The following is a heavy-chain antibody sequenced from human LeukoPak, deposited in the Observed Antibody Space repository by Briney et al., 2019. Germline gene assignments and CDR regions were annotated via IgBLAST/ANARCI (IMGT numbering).Heavy chain of an antibody. CDR3: ARRGLVVIPL. CDR2: IYYGGTT. J-gene: IGHJ4*02. V-gene: IGHV4-39*01. D-gene: IGHD2-21*01. Sequence: SETLSLTCTVSGGSVSSSSPYWVWVRQPPGRGLEWIGSIYYGGTTYYNPSLKSRVTISVDTSKNQCSLELTSVTAADTAVYYCARRGLVVIPLWGQGTLVTVSS. CDR1: GGSVSSSSPY.